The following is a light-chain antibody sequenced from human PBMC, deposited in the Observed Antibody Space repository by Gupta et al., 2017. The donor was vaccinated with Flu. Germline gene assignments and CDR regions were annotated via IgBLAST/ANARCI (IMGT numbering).Light chain of an antibody. V-gene: IGLV1-40*01. CDR1: GSYIGAGYV. J-gene: IGLJ1*01. Sequence: QTVLTQPPSVSGAPGQRVTISCTGSGSYIGAGYVVHWYQQLPGAAPKLLIYRDTDRPSGVPDRFSGSKSGPSASLTIRGLEPEDEAEYYCQYCDTRLSGYVFGTGTQVTVL. CDR3: QYCDTRLSGYV. CDR2: RDT.